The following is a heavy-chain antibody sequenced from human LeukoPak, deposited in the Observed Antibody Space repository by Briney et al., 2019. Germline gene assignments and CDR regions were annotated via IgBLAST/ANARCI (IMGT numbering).Heavy chain of an antibody. Sequence: SVKVSCKASGGTFSSYTISWVRQAPGQGLEWMGRTIPILGIANYAQKFQGRVTITADKSTSTAYMELSSLRSEDTAVYYCARDFWSGYYYYYGMDVWGQGTTVTVSS. V-gene: IGHV1-69*04. D-gene: IGHD3-3*01. CDR3: ARDFWSGYYYYYGMDV. CDR2: TIPILGIA. CDR1: GGTFSSYT. J-gene: IGHJ6*02.